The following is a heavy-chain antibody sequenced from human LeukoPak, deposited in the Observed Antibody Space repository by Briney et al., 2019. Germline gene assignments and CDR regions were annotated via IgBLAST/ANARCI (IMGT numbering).Heavy chain of an antibody. J-gene: IGHJ4*02. CDR3: ATSKDTARGPY. CDR1: GFTFTSYW. D-gene: IGHD5-18*01. CDR2: IRQDGGAT. V-gene: IGHV3-7*01. Sequence: GGSLRLSCAASGFTFTSYWMTWVRQPPGKGLEWLANIRQDGGATYYGGSVKGRSTISRDNAKNSLFLQMNSLRAEDTAVYYCATSKDTARGPYWGQGTLVTASS.